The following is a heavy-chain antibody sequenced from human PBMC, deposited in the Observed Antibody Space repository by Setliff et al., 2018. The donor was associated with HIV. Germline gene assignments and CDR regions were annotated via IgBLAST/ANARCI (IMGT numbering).Heavy chain of an antibody. J-gene: IGHJ5*02. D-gene: IGHD4-17*01. CDR2: ILFDGTYK. Sequence: PGGSLRLSCAASGFTFSYYGVHWVRQAPGKGLDWVASILFDGTYKYYAASVKGRFTISRDNSKNTLFLQMGSLRTEDTAVYFCARGQIGYGDYDLNWFDPWGQGTLVTVSS. CDR1: GFTFSYYG. V-gene: IGHV3-30*02. CDR3: ARGQIGYGDYDLNWFDP.